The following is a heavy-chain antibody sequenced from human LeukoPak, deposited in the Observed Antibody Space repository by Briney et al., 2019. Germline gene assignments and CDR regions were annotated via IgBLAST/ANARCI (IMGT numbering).Heavy chain of an antibody. CDR1: GYSFTNYW. CDR2: IYLRDSDT. Sequence: GESLQISCKGSGYSFTNYWIGWVRPMPGKGLEWMGIIYLRDSDTRYSPSFQGQVTISADKSISTVYLQWSSLKASDTAMYYCARPRNDAFDVWGQGTMVTVSS. CDR3: ARPRNDAFDV. V-gene: IGHV5-51*01. J-gene: IGHJ3*01.